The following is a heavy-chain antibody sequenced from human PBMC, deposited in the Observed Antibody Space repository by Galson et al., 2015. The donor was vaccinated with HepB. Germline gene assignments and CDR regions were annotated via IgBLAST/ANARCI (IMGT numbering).Heavy chain of an antibody. D-gene: IGHD5-18*01. Sequence: SLRLSCAASGFTFSNAWMSWVRQAPGKGLEWVSAISGSGGSTYYADSVKGRFTISRDNSKNTLYLQMNSLRAEDTAVYYCAKDSYVETAMFWGQGTLVTVSS. CDR2: ISGSGGST. V-gene: IGHV3-23*01. CDR3: AKDSYVETAMF. J-gene: IGHJ4*02. CDR1: GFTFSNAW.